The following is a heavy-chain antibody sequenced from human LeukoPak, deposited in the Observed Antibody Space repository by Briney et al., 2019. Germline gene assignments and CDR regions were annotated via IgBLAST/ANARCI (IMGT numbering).Heavy chain of an antibody. V-gene: IGHV4-39*07. CDR3: ARGIRGYSYDLPGQFEY. CDR1: GVSISTSRYY. Sequence: SETLSLTCTVSGVSISTSRYYWGWIRQPPGKGLEWIGEINHSGSTNYNPSLKSRVTISVDRSKNQFSLKLSSVTAADTAVYYCARGIRGYSYDLPGQFEYWGQGTLVTVSS. CDR2: INHSGST. D-gene: IGHD5-18*01. J-gene: IGHJ4*02.